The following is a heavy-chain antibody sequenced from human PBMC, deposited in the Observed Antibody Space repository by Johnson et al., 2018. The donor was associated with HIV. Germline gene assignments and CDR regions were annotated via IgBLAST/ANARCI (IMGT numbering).Heavy chain of an antibody. J-gene: IGHJ3*02. CDR3: ASSGGSDAFEI. CDR1: GFTFSNYW. V-gene: IGHV3-7*01. D-gene: IGHD3-10*01. Sequence: VQLVESGGGVMQPGKSLRLSCGGSGFTFSNYWVQWVRQAPGKGLEWVANIKEEGREKYYVDSVKGRFTISRDNAKNSLYLQMNSLRAEDTAVYYCASSGGSDAFEIWGQGTMVTVSS. CDR2: IKEEGREK.